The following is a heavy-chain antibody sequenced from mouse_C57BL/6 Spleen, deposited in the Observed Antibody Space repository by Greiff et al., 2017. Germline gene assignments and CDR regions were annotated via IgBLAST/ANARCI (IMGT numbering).Heavy chain of an antibody. J-gene: IGHJ4*01. D-gene: IGHD1-1*01. V-gene: IGHV10-1*01. Sequence: EVMLVESGGGLVQPKGSLKLSCAASGFSFNTYAMNWVRQAPGKGLEWVARIRSKSNNYATYYADSVKDRFTISREDSESMLYLQMNNLKTEDTAIYYCGRHGLLRAYAMDYWGKGTSVTVS. CDR3: GRHGLLRAYAMDY. CDR1: GFSFNTYA. CDR2: IRSKSNNYAT.